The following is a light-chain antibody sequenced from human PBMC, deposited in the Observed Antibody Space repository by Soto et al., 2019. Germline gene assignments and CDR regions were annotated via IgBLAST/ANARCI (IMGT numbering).Light chain of an antibody. Sequence: SYELTQPPSVSVSPGQTASITCSGDKLGNKYACWYQQKPGQSPVLVIYKDSKRPSGIPERFSGSNSGNTATLTISGTQAMDEADYYCHVWDSSTRVFGGGTQLTVL. V-gene: IGLV3-1*01. CDR2: KDS. CDR3: HVWDSSTRV. J-gene: IGLJ3*02. CDR1: KLGNKY.